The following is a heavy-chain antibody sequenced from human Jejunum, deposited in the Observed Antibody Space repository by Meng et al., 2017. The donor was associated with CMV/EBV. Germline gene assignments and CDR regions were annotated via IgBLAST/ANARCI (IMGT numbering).Heavy chain of an antibody. CDR2: INHSGDT. D-gene: IGHD5-18*01. Sequence: VNDVSFSGYNWTWIRQPPGKGLEWIAEINHSGDTDYNRSLKSRVTISIDSSKNQFSLRLSSVTAADTAVYYCARGRYGLHYFFDSWGQGTLVTVSS. CDR3: ARGRYGLHYFFDS. J-gene: IGHJ4*02. CDR1: DVSFSGYN. V-gene: IGHV4-34*01.